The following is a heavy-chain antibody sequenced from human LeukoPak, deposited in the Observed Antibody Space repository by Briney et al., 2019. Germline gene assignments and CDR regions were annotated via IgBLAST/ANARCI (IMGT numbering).Heavy chain of an antibody. CDR1: GGSLSGYY. CDR3: ARHYWFDP. Sequence: PSETLSLTCAVYGGSLSGYYWNWLRQPPGKGLEWIGEINHNGGTNYSPSLESRATISVDTSKNQFSLKLSSVTAADTAVYYCARHYWFDPWGQGTLVTVSS. J-gene: IGHJ5*02. CDR2: INHNGGT. V-gene: IGHV4-34*01.